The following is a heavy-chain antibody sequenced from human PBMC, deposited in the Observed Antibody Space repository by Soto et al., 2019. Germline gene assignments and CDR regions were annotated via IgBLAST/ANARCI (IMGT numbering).Heavy chain of an antibody. Sequence: ASVKVFCKSSKYTFTSYDVHWVRQAPGQGLEWMGLINPSDGSASYAQPFQGRVTLARDTSTSTVYMQLSSLRSEDTAVYFCALGRGRPYYFEYWGQGTLVTVSS. CDR3: ALGRGRPYYFEY. V-gene: IGHV1-46*03. J-gene: IGHJ4*02. CDR1: KYTFTSYD. CDR2: INPSDGSA. D-gene: IGHD1-26*01.